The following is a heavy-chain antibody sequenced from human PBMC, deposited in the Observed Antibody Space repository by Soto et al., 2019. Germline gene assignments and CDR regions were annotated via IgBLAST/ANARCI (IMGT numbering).Heavy chain of an antibody. D-gene: IGHD3-22*01. CDR2: ISGSGGST. CDR3: AKDRSGYYYDSSGYYLDY. CDR1: GFTFSSYA. V-gene: IGHV3-23*01. J-gene: IGHJ4*02. Sequence: EVQLLESGGGLVQPGGSLRLSCAASGFTFSSYAMSWVRQAPGKGLEWVSAISGSGGSTYYADSVEGRFTISRDNSKNTLYLQMNSLRAEDTAVYYCAKDRSGYYYDSSGYYLDYWGQGTLVTVSS.